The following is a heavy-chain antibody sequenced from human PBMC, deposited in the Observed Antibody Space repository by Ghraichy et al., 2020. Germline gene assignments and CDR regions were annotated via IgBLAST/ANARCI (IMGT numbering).Heavy chain of an antibody. V-gene: IGHV3-33*01. Sequence: GGSLRLSCAASGFTFSSYGMHWVRQAPGKGLEWVAVIWYDGSRKYYADSVKGRFTISRDNSKNTLFLQMNSLRAEDTAVYYCAGDIRPCSCVSCKSRLGYWGQGTLVTVSS. CDR2: IWYDGSRK. J-gene: IGHJ4*02. CDR3: AGDIRPCSCVSCKSRLGY. D-gene: IGHD2-15*01. CDR1: GFTFSSYG.